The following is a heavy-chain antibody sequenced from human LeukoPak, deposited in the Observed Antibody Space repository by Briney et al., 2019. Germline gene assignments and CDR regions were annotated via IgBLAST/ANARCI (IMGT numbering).Heavy chain of an antibody. CDR1: GGSISSYY. J-gene: IGHJ6*02. D-gene: IGHD3-22*01. CDR3: ARDSSGYSYYYYGMDV. V-gene: IGHV4-59*06. CDR2: IYYSGST. Sequence: TASETLSLTCTVSGGSISSYYWSWIRQHPGKGLEWIGYIYYSGSTYYNPSLKSRVTISVDTSKNQFSLKLSSVTAADTAVYYCARDSSGYSYYYYGMDVWGQGTTVTVSS.